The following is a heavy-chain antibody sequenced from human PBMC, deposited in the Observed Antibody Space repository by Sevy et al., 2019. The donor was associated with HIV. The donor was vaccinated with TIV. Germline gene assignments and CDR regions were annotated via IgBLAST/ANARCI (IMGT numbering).Heavy chain of an antibody. Sequence: SETLSLTCTVSGASMNIYYWSWIRQPPGKGLEWIGYIYYGGTTNYNPSLKSRLTISIDTSKNQFSLKLSSVTAADTAVYYCARVGFNWNDVDYWGQGTLVTVSS. V-gene: IGHV4-59*01. CDR2: IYYGGTT. J-gene: IGHJ4*02. D-gene: IGHD1-20*01. CDR1: GASMNIYY. CDR3: ARVGFNWNDVDY.